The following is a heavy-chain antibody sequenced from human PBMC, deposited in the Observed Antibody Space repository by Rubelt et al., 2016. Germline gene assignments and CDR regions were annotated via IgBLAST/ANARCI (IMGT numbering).Heavy chain of an antibody. CDR3: ARTPYTSGWYGARDVFDL. CDR2: FYYSART. CDR1: GGSISSSSYY. J-gene: IGHJ3*01. D-gene: IGHD6-19*01. Sequence: QVQLQQWGAGLLKPSETLSLTCPVSGGSISSSSYYWGWIRQPPGQGLEWIGRFYYSARTYYNPSLGTRFSRAGDVSKIPVALKLSSVTAADTAVYYCARTPYTSGWYGARDVFDLWGQGTMVTVSS. V-gene: IGHV4-39*01.